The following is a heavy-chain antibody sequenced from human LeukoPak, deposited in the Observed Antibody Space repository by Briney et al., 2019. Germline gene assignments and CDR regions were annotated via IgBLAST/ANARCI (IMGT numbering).Heavy chain of an antibody. Sequence: AGSLRLSCPASGFIFSDYYMTWIRQAPAKGLHWVSYIDRSGATAFYANSVKGRFTMSRDNARNSLHLQMNDLRPEDSAVYYCGLSSMNPSYYYGIDVWGQGTTVRVSS. CDR2: IDRSGATA. V-gene: IGHV3-11*01. CDR3: GLSSMNPSYYYGIDV. CDR1: GFIFSDYY. D-gene: IGHD6-19*01. J-gene: IGHJ6*02.